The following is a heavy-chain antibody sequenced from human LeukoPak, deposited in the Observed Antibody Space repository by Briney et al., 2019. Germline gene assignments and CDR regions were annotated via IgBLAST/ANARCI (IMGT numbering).Heavy chain of an antibody. V-gene: IGHV4-59*08. Sequence: SETLSLTCTVSGGSISSYYWSRIRQPPGKGLEWIGDIYYSGSTNYNPSLKSRVTISVDTSKNQFSLKLRSVTAADTAVYYCARQQHYDSSGYYDYWGQGTLVTVSS. CDR2: IYYSGST. D-gene: IGHD3-22*01. J-gene: IGHJ4*02. CDR3: ARQQHYDSSGYYDY. CDR1: GGSISSYY.